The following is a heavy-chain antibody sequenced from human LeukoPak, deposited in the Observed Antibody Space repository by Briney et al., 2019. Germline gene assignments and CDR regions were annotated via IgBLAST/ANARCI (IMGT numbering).Heavy chain of an antibody. V-gene: IGHV4-4*02. D-gene: IGHD3-10*01. J-gene: IGHJ4*02. CDR3: ASFRSGSYYNGYYFDY. Sequence: PSETLSLTCAVSGGSISSSNWWSWVRQPPGKGLEWIGEIYHSGSTNYNPSLKSRVTISVDKSKNQFSLKLSSVTAADTAVYYCASFRSGSYYNGYYFDYWGQGTLVTVSS. CDR2: IYHSGST. CDR1: GGSISSSNW.